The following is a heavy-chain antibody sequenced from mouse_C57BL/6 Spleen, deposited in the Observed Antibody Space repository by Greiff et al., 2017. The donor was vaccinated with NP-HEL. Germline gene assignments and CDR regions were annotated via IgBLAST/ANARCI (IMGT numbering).Heavy chain of an antibody. V-gene: IGHV1-54*01. Sequence: QVQLQQSGAELVRPGTSVTVSCKASGYAFTNYLIEWVKQRPGQGLEWIGVINPGSGGTNYNEKFKGKATLTADKSSSTAYMQLSSLTSEDSAVYFCAREVTRAMDYWGQGTSVTVSS. CDR3: AREVTRAMDY. D-gene: IGHD2-3*01. CDR1: GYAFTNYL. CDR2: INPGSGGT. J-gene: IGHJ4*01.